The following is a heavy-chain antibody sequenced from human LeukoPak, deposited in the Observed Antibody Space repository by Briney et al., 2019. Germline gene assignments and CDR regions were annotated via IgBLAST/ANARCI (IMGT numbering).Heavy chain of an antibody. CDR1: GFTFSSYG. CDR2: ISYDGSNK. D-gene: IGHD3-10*01. CDR3: AKDSGVGVVAFGEAHFDY. V-gene: IGHV3-30*18. Sequence: GGSLRLSCAASGFTFSSYGMHWVRQAPGKGLEWVAVISYDGSNKYYADSVKGRFTISRDNSKNTLYLQMNSLRAEDTAVYYCAKDSGVGVVAFGEAHFDYWGQGTLVTVSS. J-gene: IGHJ4*02.